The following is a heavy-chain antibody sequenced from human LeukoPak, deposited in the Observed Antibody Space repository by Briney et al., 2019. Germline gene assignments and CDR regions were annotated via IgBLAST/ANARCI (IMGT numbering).Heavy chain of an antibody. J-gene: IGHJ6*03. Sequence: PSETLSLTCAVYGGSFSDFYCTWIRQPPGKGLEWIGEINHSENTKYNPSLKTRVTILLDTSKNQFSLKERSVTAADTAVYYCATTRGVITLDGYHYYIDVWGKGTTVTVSS. CDR2: INHSENT. CDR3: ATTRGVITLDGYHYYIDV. CDR1: GGSFSDFY. D-gene: IGHD3-10*01. V-gene: IGHV4-34*01.